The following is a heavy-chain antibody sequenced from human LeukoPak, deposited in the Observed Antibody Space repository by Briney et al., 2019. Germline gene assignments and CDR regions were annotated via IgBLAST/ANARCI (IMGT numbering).Heavy chain of an antibody. J-gene: IGHJ6*02. CDR2: ISGSGDST. CDR3: AKGKAARGYYYYGMDV. CDR1: GGSFSGYY. Sequence: PSETLSLTCAVYGGSFSGYYWSWVRQAPGKGLEWVSAISGSGDSTYYADSVKGRFTISRDNSKNTLYLQMNSLRAEDTAVYYCAKGKAARGYYYYGMDVWGQGTTVTVSS. V-gene: IGHV3-23*01. D-gene: IGHD6-6*01.